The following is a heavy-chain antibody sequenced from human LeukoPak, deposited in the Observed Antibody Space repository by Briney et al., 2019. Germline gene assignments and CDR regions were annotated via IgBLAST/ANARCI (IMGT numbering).Heavy chain of an antibody. CDR3: AREVVASNLEGVTNWFDR. Sequence: SETLSLTCTVSGGSISSYYWSWIRQPPGKGLEWIGYINHGGSAYYSASLKGRLTISVDRSKNQFSLKLTSVTAADTAVYYCAREVVASNLEGVTNWFDRWGQGALVTVSP. V-gene: IGHV4-59*12. CDR2: INHGGSA. J-gene: IGHJ5*02. CDR1: GGSISSYY. D-gene: IGHD2-2*01.